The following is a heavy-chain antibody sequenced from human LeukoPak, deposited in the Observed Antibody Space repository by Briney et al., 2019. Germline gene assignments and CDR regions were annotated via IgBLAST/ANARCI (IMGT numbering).Heavy chain of an antibody. CDR1: GYTFTSYG. Sequence: ASVKVSCKASGYTFTSYGISWVRQAPGQGLEWMGWISAYNGNTNYAQKLQGRVTMTTDTSTSTAYMELSSLRSEDTAVYYCASLPLEYSSSSGEDYWGQGTLVTVSS. V-gene: IGHV1-18*01. D-gene: IGHD6-6*01. J-gene: IGHJ4*02. CDR2: ISAYNGNT. CDR3: ASLPLEYSSSSGEDY.